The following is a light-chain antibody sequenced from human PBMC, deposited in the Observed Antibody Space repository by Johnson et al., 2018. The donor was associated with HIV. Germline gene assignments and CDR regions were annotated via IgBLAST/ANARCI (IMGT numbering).Light chain of an antibody. CDR1: SSNSGNNY. CDR2: ENT. CDR3: ATWDRSLSAGGV. Sequence: QSVLTQPPSMSAAPGQQVTISCSGSSSNSGNNYVSWYQQFPGTAPKLLIYENTKRPSGVPDRFSGSKSGSSATLGITGLQTGDEADYYCATWDRSLSAGGVFGTGTKVTVL. J-gene: IGLJ1*01. V-gene: IGLV1-51*02.